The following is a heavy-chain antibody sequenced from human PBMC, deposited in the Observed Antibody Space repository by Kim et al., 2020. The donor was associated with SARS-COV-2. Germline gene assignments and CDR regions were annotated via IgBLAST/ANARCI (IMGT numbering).Heavy chain of an antibody. CDR3: AREDRTYYDFWSGLGVYFDY. Sequence: ASVKVSCKASGYTFTGYYMHWVRQAPGQGLEWMGWINPNSGGTNYAQKFQGRVTMTRDTSISTAYMELSRLRSDDTAVYYCAREDRTYYDFWSGLGVYFDYWGQGTLVTVSS. CDR2: INPNSGGT. J-gene: IGHJ4*02. V-gene: IGHV1-2*02. CDR1: GYTFTGYY. D-gene: IGHD3-3*01.